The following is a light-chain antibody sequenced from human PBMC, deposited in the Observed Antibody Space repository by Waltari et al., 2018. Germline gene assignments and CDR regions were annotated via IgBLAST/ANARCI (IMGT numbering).Light chain of an antibody. Sequence: EIVLTQSPGTLSLSPGERATLSCRASQSVSSSYLAWYQQKPGQAPRLLIYGASSGATGIPDRFSCSGSGTDFTLTISRLEPEDFAVYYCQQYGSSPLITFGQGTRLEIK. CDR2: GAS. J-gene: IGKJ5*01. CDR1: QSVSSSY. CDR3: QQYGSSPLIT. V-gene: IGKV3-20*01.